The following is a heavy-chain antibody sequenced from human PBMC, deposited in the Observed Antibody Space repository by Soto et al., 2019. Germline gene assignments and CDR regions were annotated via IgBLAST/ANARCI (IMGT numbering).Heavy chain of an antibody. V-gene: IGHV1-18*01. Sequence: SVKVSCKASGYPLTNFGISWVRQAPGRGLEWMGWISAYNGNTNYAQKFQGRVTMTTDTSTSTAYMELRSLRSDDTAVYYFAGEVTYRGNFDIWAQGTMVTVSS. J-gene: IGHJ3*02. CDR2: ISAYNGNT. CDR1: GYPLTNFG. CDR3: AGEVTYRGNFDI.